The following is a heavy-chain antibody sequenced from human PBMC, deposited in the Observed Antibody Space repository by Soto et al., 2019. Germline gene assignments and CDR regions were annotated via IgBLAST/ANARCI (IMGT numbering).Heavy chain of an antibody. CDR3: SRTGRKPRLDSIDEDYYYYYMDV. J-gene: IGHJ6*03. CDR2: INAGNGNT. V-gene: IGHV1-3*01. CDR1: GYTFTSYA. D-gene: IGHD2-21*01. Sequence: QVPLVQSGAEVKKPGASVKVSCKASGYTFTSYAMHWVRQAPGQRLEWMGWINAGNGNTKYSQKFQGRVTITRDTSASTAYMELSSLRSEDTAVYYCSRTGRKPRLDSIDEDYYYYYMDVWGRGTTVTDSS.